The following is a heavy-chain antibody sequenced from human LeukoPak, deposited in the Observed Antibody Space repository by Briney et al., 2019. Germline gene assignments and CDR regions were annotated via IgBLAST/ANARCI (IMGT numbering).Heavy chain of an antibody. V-gene: IGHV1-69*06. CDR3: AGGQDYVWGSYWSFYYYYMDV. CDR1: GYTFNGYY. CDR2: IIPSFGTA. J-gene: IGHJ6*03. Sequence: SVKFSCKASGYTFNGYYMHWVRQAPVQGLEWVGGIIPSFGTANYAQKFQGRVTITADKSTSTAYMELSSLRSEDTAVYYCAGGQDYVWGSYWSFYYYYMDVWGKGTTVTVSS. D-gene: IGHD3-16*01.